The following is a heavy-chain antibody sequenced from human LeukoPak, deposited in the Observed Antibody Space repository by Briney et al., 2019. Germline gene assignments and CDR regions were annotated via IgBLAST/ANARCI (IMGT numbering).Heavy chain of an antibody. CDR1: GFSFSGYS. CDR3: TLEVVVYFDY. CDR2: ISSSSSYI. J-gene: IGHJ4*02. Sequence: GGSLRLSCAASGFSFSGYSMNWVRQAPGKGLEWVSSISSSSSYIHYADSVKGRFTISRDNGKNSLYLQMNSLKTEDTAVYYCTLEVVVYFDYWGQGTLVTVSS. V-gene: IGHV3-21*03. D-gene: IGHD2-15*01.